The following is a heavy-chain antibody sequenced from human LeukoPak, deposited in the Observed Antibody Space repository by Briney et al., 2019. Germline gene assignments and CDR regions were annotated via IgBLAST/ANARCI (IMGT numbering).Heavy chain of an antibody. J-gene: IGHJ4*02. Sequence: QPGGSLRLSCAASGFTFSTYNMDWVRQAPGKGLEWVSYISGTGTTIYYADSVKGRFTISRDNAKNSLYLQMNSLRAEDTAVYYCARVVRDGYSRIDYWGQGTLVTVSS. CDR3: ARVVRDGYSRIDY. CDR1: GFTFSTYN. V-gene: IGHV3-48*04. D-gene: IGHD5-24*01. CDR2: ISGTGTTI.